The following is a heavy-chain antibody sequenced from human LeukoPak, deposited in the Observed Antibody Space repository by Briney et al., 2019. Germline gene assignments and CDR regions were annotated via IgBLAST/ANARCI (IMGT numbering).Heavy chain of an antibody. CDR3: ARDRSMVRGVIGPFDY. V-gene: IGHV3-20*04. CDR2: INWNGGST. CDR1: GFTFDDCG. Sequence: TGGSLRLSCAASGFTFDDCGMSWVRQAPGKGQEWVSGINWNGGSTGYADSVKGRFTISRDNAKNSLYLQMNSLRAEDTALYYCARDRSMVRGVIGPFDYWGQGTLVTVSS. D-gene: IGHD3-10*01. J-gene: IGHJ4*02.